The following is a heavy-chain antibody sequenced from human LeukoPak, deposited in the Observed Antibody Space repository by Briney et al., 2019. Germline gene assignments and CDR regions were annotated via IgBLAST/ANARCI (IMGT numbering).Heavy chain of an antibody. J-gene: IGHJ4*02. CDR3: ARTVTAGIYRGGYYFDY. D-gene: IGHD6-13*01. V-gene: IGHV3-21*01. CDR2: ISSTSSYI. CDR1: GFTFSDYS. Sequence: HPGGSLRLSCAASGFTFSDYSLTWVRQAPGKGLGWASSISSTSSYIYCADSLKGRFTISRDNAKNSLYLQMNSLRAEDTAVYYCARTVTAGIYRGGYYFDYWGQGALVTISS.